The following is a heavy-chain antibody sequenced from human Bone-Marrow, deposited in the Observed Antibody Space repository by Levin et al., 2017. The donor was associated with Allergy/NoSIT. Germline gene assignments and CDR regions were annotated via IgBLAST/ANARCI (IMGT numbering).Heavy chain of an antibody. Sequence: MASETLSLTCVVSDASISSAHWWSWVRQPPGKGLEFIGEIYHSGSTNYNPSLTSRVTMSVDKSKNQFSLKLRSVTAADTAVYYCAREKDSVPGEIRHYGMDVWGQGTTVTVSS. V-gene: IGHV4-4*02. CDR3: AREKDSVPGEIRHYGMDV. CDR2: IYHSGST. D-gene: IGHD3-10*02. CDR1: DASISSAHW. J-gene: IGHJ6*02.